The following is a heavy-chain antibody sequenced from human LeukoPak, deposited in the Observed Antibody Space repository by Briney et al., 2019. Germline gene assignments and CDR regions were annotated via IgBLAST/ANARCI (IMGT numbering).Heavy chain of an antibody. V-gene: IGHV3-23*01. CDR2: ISGGGERT. CDR3: GKDGGQYSSGPEFDP. CDR1: GIVFSNTA. D-gene: IGHD6-19*01. Sequence: GAALRLSCAASGIVFSNTAMNWARQSPGRGLEWVSAISGGGERTFYADSVKGRFTISRDNSKNMVYLQMNSLRADDTAIYYCGKDGGQYSSGPEFDPRGQGALVTVSS. J-gene: IGHJ5*02.